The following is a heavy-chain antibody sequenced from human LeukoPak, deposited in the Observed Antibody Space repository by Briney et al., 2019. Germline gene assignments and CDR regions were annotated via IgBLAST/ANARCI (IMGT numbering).Heavy chain of an antibody. CDR1: GVTFSGYS. CDR2: ITATSLHI. CDR3: ARVRSVGGNPHAFNI. D-gene: IGHD4-23*01. Sequence: GGSLRLSCAASGVTFSGYSMNWVRQAPGKGLEWVSAITATSLHIYYADSVKGRFTISRDNAKNSLYLQMNSRRVEDTALYYCARVRSVGGNPHAFNIWGQGTMVTVSS. J-gene: IGHJ3*02. V-gene: IGHV3-21*01.